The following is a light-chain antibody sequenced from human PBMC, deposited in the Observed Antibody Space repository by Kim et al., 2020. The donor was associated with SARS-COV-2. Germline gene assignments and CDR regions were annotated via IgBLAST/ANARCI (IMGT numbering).Light chain of an antibody. Sequence: QSVTISWTGSSSNIGADSDVHWYQHRPGTAPKRLIFGDTTRASGVPGRFSGSKSGTSASLAITGLQAEDEGDYYCHSYDSGLTGYVFGSGTKVTVL. V-gene: IGLV1-40*01. CDR1: SSNIGADSD. CDR3: HSYDSGLTGYV. J-gene: IGLJ1*01. CDR2: GDT.